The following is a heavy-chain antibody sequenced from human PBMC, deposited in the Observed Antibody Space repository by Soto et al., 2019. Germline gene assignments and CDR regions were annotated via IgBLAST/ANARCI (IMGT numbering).Heavy chain of an antibody. Sequence: LRLSCAASGFTFSDYGMHWVRQAPGKGLEWVAVIWYDGTNKYYADSVKGRFTISRDNYKNTLYLQMNSLRAEDTAVYYCARDDIPGIAVATYGVDVWGQGTTVTVSS. J-gene: IGHJ6*02. CDR1: GFTFSDYG. V-gene: IGHV3-33*01. CDR3: ARDDIPGIAVATYGVDV. CDR2: IWYDGTNK. D-gene: IGHD6-19*01.